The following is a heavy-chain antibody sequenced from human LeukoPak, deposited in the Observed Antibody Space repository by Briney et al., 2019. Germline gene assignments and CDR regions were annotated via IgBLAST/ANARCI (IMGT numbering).Heavy chain of an antibody. CDR1: GFTFSQYW. CDR3: ARDITLTRGGRSDY. V-gene: IGHV3-74*01. CDR2: INSDGTTQ. J-gene: IGHJ4*02. D-gene: IGHD3-10*01. Sequence: GGSLRLSCAASGFTFSQYWMYWVRQTPAKGLVWVSRINSDGTTQSFADSVKGRFTISREDAKNTVYLQINSLSAEVTAVYYCARDITLTRGGRSDYWGQGTLFTVSS.